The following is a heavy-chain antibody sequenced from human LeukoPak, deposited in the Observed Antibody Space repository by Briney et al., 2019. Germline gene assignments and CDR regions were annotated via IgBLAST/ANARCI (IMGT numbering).Heavy chain of an antibody. CDR1: GGSISGYY. CDR3: ARGPYSYDSSGAFDI. CDR2: LHYSGST. V-gene: IGHV4-59*08. D-gene: IGHD3-22*01. J-gene: IGHJ3*02. Sequence: PSETLSLTCTVSGGSISGYYWSWIRQPPGKGLEWIGYLHYSGSTNYNPSLKSRVTISVDTSKNQFSLKLSSVTAADTAVYFCARGPYSYDSSGAFDIWGQGTMVTVSS.